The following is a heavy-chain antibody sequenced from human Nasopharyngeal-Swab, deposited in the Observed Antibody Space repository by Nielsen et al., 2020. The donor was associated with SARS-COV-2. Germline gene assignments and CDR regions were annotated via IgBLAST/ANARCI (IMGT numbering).Heavy chain of an antibody. Sequence: GESLKISCAASGFTFSSYAMHWVRQAPGKGLEWVAVISYDGSNKYYADSVKGRFTISRDNAKNSLYLQMNTLRVEDTAVYYCGRYGYNAALDYWGQGTLVTVSS. CDR2: ISYDGSNK. CDR3: GRYGYNAALDY. J-gene: IGHJ4*02. CDR1: GFTFSSYA. V-gene: IGHV3-30-3*01. D-gene: IGHD5-24*01.